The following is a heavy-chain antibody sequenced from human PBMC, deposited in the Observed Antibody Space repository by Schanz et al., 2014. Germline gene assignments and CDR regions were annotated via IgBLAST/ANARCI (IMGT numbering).Heavy chain of an antibody. J-gene: IGHJ5*02. CDR3: ARGGYCSRTSCYFKGGWFDP. Sequence: QVQLQESGPGLVKPSETLSLTCTVSGGSISSFYWSWIRQPAGKGLEWIGRIYTNGSTKYNPSLKSRVTRSVNGSKNQFSLKLSSVTAADTAVYYCARGGYCSRTSCYFKGGWFDPWGQGTLVTVSS. CDR1: GGSISSFY. V-gene: IGHV4-4*07. CDR2: IYTNGST. D-gene: IGHD2-2*01.